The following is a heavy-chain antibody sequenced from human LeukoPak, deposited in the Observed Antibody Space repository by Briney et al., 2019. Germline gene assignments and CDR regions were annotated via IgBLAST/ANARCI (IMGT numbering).Heavy chain of an antibody. D-gene: IGHD6-6*01. V-gene: IGHV3-15*07. CDR2: IKSKTDGGAT. J-gene: IGHJ4*02. CDR3: TALVQGH. Sequence: PGGSLRLSCAASGFTVNNAWMNWVRQAPGKGLEWVGRIKSKTDGGATDYAAPVKGRFTISRDDSKNTVYLQMNSLKIEDTAVYYCTALVQGHWGQGTLVTVSS. CDR1: GFTVNNAW.